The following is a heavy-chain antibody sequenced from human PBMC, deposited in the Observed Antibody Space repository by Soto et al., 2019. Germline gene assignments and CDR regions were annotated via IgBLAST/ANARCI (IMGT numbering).Heavy chain of an antibody. J-gene: IGHJ5*01. CDR1: GDSVSNKSAA. CDR2: TYYRSKWYS. Sequence: QVQLQQSGPGLVKPSQTLSLTCAISGDSVSNKSAAWNWIRQSPSRCLEWLGRTYYRSKWYSDXAVSVRRRITXXQXTXXNQSSLQRISVTPEDTAVYYCVRDDFEHFLHWFDSWGQGALVTVSS. CDR3: VRDDFEHFLHWFDS. D-gene: IGHD3-9*01. V-gene: IGHV6-1*01.